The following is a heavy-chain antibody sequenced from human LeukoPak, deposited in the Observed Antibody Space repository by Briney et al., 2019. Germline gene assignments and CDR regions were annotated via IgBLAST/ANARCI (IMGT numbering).Heavy chain of an antibody. CDR3: ARYVYGSGSYYNWFDP. CDR2: IDYSGST. V-gene: IGHV4-59*01. J-gene: IGHJ5*02. Sequence: PSETLSLTCTVSGGSISSKYWGWIRQPPGKGLEWIGYIDYSGSTNYNPSLKSRVTISVDTSKKQFSLKLSSVTAVDTAVYYCARYVYGSGSYYNWFDPWGQGTLVTVSS. D-gene: IGHD3-10*01. CDR1: GGSISSKY.